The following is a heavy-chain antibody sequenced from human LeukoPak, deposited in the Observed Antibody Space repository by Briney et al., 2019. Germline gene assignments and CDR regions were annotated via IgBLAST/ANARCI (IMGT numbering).Heavy chain of an antibody. CDR1: GFTFSSYG. D-gene: IGHD1-1*01. J-gene: IGHJ4*02. Sequence: GRSLRLSCAASGFTFSSYGMHWVRQAPGKGLEWVASISYDGSSQKYGDSVKGRFTISRDNSKSTLSLQISSLRAEDTAVYYCARVIPRNAVVLDYWGQGTLVTVSS. CDR2: ISYDGSSQ. V-gene: IGHV3-30*03. CDR3: ARVIPRNAVVLDY.